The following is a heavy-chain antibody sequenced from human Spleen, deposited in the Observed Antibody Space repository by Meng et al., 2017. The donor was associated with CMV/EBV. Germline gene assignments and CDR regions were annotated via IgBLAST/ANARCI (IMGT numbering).Heavy chain of an antibody. CDR2: IIPILGIA. CDR1: GGTFSSYT. Sequence: SVKVSCKASGGTFSSYTISWVRQAPGQGLEWMGRIIPILGIANYAQKFQGRVTITADKSTSTAYMELSSLRSEDTAVYYCARDAAAGFTGRAFDIWGQGTMVTVSS. CDR3: ARDAAAGFTGRAFDI. D-gene: IGHD6-13*01. J-gene: IGHJ3*02. V-gene: IGHV1-69*04.